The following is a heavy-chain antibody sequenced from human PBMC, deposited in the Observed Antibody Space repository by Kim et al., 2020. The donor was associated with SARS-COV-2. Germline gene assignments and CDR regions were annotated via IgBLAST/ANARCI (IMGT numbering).Heavy chain of an antibody. CDR2: INSDGSST. CDR1: GFTFSSYW. D-gene: IGHD2-15*01. J-gene: IGHJ5*02. CDR3: ARAIPRISKFDP. Sequence: GGSLRLSCAASGFTFSSYWMHWVRQAPGKGLVWVSRINSDGSSTSYADSVKGRFTISRDNAKNTLYLQMNSLRAEDTAVYYCARAIPRISKFDPWGQGTLVTVSS. V-gene: IGHV3-74*01.